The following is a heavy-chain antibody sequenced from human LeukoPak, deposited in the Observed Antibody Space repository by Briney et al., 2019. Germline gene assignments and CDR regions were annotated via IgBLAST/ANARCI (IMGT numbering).Heavy chain of an antibody. Sequence: PGGSLRLSCAASGFTFDDYDMSCVRQAPGKGLEWVSDINWNGGSTGYADSVKGRFTISRDNAKNSLYLQMNSLRAEDTALYYCAGGGGWYWGQGTLVTVSS. CDR3: AGGGGWY. CDR2: INWNGGST. J-gene: IGHJ4*02. D-gene: IGHD2-15*01. V-gene: IGHV3-20*04. CDR1: GFTFDDYD.